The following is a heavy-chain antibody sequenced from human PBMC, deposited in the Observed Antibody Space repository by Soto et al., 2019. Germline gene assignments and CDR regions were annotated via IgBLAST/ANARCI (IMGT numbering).Heavy chain of an antibody. V-gene: IGHV3-23*01. D-gene: IGHD3-10*01. CDR1: GFTFSSYA. J-gene: IGHJ3*02. Sequence: GSLILSCAASGFTFSSYAMSWVRQAPGKGLEWVSAISGSGGSTYDAESVRGRCTISRDNSKNTRDLQMNSLRAEDSDVYYCAQDMWRPRDRGSGVAFDIWGQGTMVTVSS. CDR3: AQDMWRPRDRGSGVAFDI. CDR2: ISGSGGST.